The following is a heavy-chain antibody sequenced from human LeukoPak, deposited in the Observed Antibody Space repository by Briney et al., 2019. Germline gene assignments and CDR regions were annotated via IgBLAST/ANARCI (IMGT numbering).Heavy chain of an antibody. CDR3: AVREDIVVVPAAMLRGYYYYMDV. CDR2: IYYSGST. CDR1: GGSLSSSSYY. V-gene: IGHV4-39*01. D-gene: IGHD2-2*01. Sequence: PSETLSLTCTVSGGSLSSSSYYWGWIRQPPGTGLEWIGSIYYSGSTYYNPSLKSRVTISVDTSKNQFSLKLSSVTAADTAVYYCAVREDIVVVPAAMLRGYYYYMDVWGKGTTVTISS. J-gene: IGHJ6*03.